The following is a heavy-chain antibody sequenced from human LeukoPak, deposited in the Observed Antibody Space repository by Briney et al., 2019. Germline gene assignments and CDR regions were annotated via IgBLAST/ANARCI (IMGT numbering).Heavy chain of an antibody. D-gene: IGHD4-17*01. CDR1: GGSISSGGYS. CDR2: IYHSGST. Sequence: PSQTLSLTCAVSGGSISSGGYSWSWIRQPPGKGLEWIGYIYHSGSTYYNPSPKSRVTISVDRSKNQFSLKLSSVTAADTAVYYCARRGDDYGDKTDAFDIWGQGTMVTVSS. V-gene: IGHV4-30-2*01. CDR3: ARRGDDYGDKTDAFDI. J-gene: IGHJ3*02.